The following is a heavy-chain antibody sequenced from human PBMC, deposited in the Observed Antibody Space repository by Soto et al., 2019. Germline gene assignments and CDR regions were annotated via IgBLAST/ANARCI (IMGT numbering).Heavy chain of an antibody. CDR1: GASISSLY. CDR2: IHYSGST. J-gene: IGHJ6*02. V-gene: IGHV4-59*11. CDR3: ARGGWSMDV. Sequence: QVQLQESGPGLVKPSETLSLTCTISGASISSLYWSWVRQPPGKGLGWIGYIHYSGSTNYNPSLKSRVTILVDTSKNQFSLRLSSVTAADTAVYYCARGGWSMDVWGQGTTVTVSS. D-gene: IGHD2-15*01.